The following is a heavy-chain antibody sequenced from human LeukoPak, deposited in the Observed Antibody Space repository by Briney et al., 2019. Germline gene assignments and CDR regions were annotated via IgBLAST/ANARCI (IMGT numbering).Heavy chain of an antibody. J-gene: IGHJ4*02. Sequence: PGGSLRLSCAASGFTFSSYWMSWVRQAPGKGLEWVANIQQEGSEKYYVDSVKGRFIISRDNAKNLLYLQMNSLRVEDTAMYYCARVRDGSQDYWGQGTLVTVSS. D-gene: IGHD5-24*01. CDR2: IQQEGSEK. V-gene: IGHV3-7*05. CDR3: ARVRDGSQDY. CDR1: GFTFSSYW.